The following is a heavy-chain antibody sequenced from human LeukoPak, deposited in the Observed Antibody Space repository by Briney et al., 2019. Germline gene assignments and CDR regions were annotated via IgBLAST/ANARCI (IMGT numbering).Heavy chain of an antibody. Sequence: GGSLRLSCAASGFTFRSHGMNWVRQAPGKGLEWVSGISPSGDILYYADSVKGQFTISRDNSKNTVYLQMNSLRAEDTAVYYCARDQPGIAVSGFPRRFDYWGQGTLVTVSS. CDR3: ARDQPGIAVSGFPRRFDY. J-gene: IGHJ4*02. D-gene: IGHD6-19*01. CDR1: GFTFRSHG. V-gene: IGHV3-23*01. CDR2: ISPSGDIL.